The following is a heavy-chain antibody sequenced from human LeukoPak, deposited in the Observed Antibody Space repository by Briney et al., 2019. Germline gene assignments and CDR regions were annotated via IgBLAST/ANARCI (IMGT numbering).Heavy chain of an antibody. CDR3: ARPPPAYCSSTSCSNDAFDI. V-gene: IGHV5-51*01. Sequence: GESLKISCKGSGYSFTSYWIGWVRQMPGKGLEWMGIIYPGDSDTRYSPSFQGQVTISADKSIGTAYLQWSSLKASDTAMYYCARPPPAYCSSTSCSNDAFDIWGQGTMVTVSS. CDR1: GYSFTSYW. D-gene: IGHD2-2*01. CDR2: IYPGDSDT. J-gene: IGHJ3*02.